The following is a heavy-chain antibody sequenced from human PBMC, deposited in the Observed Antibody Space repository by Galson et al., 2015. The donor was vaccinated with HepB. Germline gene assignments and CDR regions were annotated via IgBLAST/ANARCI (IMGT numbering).Heavy chain of an antibody. V-gene: IGHV1-18*04. CDR2: ISVYNGNT. CDR3: ARDPYYDSSGYPFATNWFDP. J-gene: IGHJ5*02. D-gene: IGHD3-22*01. CDR1: GYIFTYYA. Sequence: SVKVSCKASGYIFTYYAISWVRQAPGQGLEWMGWISVYNGNTNYAPKFQGRVTMTTDTSTSTAYMELRSLRSDDTAVYYCARDPYYDSSGYPFATNWFDPWGQGSLVTVSS.